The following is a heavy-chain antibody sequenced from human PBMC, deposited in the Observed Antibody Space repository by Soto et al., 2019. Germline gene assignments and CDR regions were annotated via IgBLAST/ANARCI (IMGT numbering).Heavy chain of an antibody. CDR3: AKVRRSTLVKTAFFDY. D-gene: IGHD2-2*01. J-gene: IGHJ4*02. CDR1: GFTFSSYA. Sequence: PGGSLRLSCAASGFTFSSYAMSWVRQAPGKGLEWVSAISGSGGSTYYADSVKGRFTISRDNSKNTLYLQMNSLRAEDTAVYYCAKVRRSTLVKTAFFDYWGQGTLVTVSS. CDR2: ISGSGGST. V-gene: IGHV3-23*01.